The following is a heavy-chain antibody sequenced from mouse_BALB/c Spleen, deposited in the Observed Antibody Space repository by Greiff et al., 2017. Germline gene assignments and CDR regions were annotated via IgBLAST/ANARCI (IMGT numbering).Heavy chain of an antibody. Sequence: EVKLRESGAELVKPGASVKLSCTASGFNIKDTYMHWVKQRPEQGLEWIGRIDPANGNTKYDPKFQGKATITADTSSNTAYLQLSSLTSEDTAVYYWATSYGGFAYWGQGTLVTVSA. CDR3: ATSYGGFAY. J-gene: IGHJ3*01. D-gene: IGHD2-10*01. V-gene: IGHV14-3*02. CDR1: GFNIKDTY. CDR2: IDPANGNT.